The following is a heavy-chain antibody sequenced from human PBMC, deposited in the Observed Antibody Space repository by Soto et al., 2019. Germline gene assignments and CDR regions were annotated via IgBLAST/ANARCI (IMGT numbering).Heavy chain of an antibody. CDR1: GGSFIGYY. Sequence: KPSETLSLTCAVDGGSFIGYYWSWIRQPPGKGLEWIGEINHSGSTNYNPSLKSRVTISVDTSKNQFSLKLSSVTAADTAVYYCARRGYWGQGTRVTVSS. V-gene: IGHV4-34*01. CDR2: INHSGST. J-gene: IGHJ4*02. CDR3: ARRGY.